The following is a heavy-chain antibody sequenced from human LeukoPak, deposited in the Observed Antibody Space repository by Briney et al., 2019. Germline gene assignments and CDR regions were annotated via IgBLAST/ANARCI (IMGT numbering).Heavy chain of an antibody. Sequence: PGGSLRLSCAASGFTFSSYAMSWVRQAPGKGLEWVSAISGSGGSTYYADSVKGRFTISRDNSKNTLYLQMNSLRAEDTAVYYCAKDEDSSGYYLAYFDYWGQGTLVTVSS. D-gene: IGHD3-22*01. V-gene: IGHV3-23*01. J-gene: IGHJ4*02. CDR3: AKDEDSSGYYLAYFDY. CDR2: ISGSGGST. CDR1: GFTFSSYA.